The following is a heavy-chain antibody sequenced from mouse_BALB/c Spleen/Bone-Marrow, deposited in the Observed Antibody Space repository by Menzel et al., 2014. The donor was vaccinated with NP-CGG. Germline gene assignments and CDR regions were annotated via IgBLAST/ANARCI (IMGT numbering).Heavy chain of an antibody. Sequence: EVQLQQSGAELVKPGASVKLSCTASGFNIKDTYMHWVKQRPEQGLEWIGRIDPANGNTKYDPKFQGKATRTADTSSNTAYLQLSSLTSEDTAVYYGARSRDYGSSYDAMDYWGQGTSVTVPS. D-gene: IGHD1-1*01. CDR3: ARSRDYGSSYDAMDY. J-gene: IGHJ4*01. CDR2: IDPANGNT. CDR1: GFNIKDTY. V-gene: IGHV14-3*02.